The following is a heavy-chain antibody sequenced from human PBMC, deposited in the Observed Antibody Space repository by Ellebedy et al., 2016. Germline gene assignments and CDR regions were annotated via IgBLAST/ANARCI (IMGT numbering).Heavy chain of an antibody. CDR1: GGTFSSYP. CDR3: AAGNDGGWFDP. J-gene: IGHJ5*02. CDR2: IIPILAIA. Sequence: ASVKVSCKASGGTFSSYPISWMRQAPGQGLEWMGRIIPILAIADYALKFQGRVTITADKSSGTAYMELSSLRSEDTAVYYCAAGNDGGWFDPWGQGTLVTVSS. D-gene: IGHD1-1*01. V-gene: IGHV1-69*02.